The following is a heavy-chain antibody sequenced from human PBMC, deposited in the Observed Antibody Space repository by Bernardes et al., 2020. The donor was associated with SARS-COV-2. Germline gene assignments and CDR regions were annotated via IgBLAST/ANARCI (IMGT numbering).Heavy chain of an antibody. J-gene: IGHJ4*02. CDR3: ARLGGSGWSSDY. V-gene: IGHV3-7*03. CDR2: VNQDGSEE. CDR1: RFIFSSYW. D-gene: IGHD6-19*01. Sequence: GGSLRLSCEASRFIFSSYWMSWVRQAPGKGLEWVANVNQDGSEEYYVDSVKGRFTIFRDNAKNSLYLQMNTLRAEDTAVYYCARLGGSGWSSDYWGQGTLVTVSS.